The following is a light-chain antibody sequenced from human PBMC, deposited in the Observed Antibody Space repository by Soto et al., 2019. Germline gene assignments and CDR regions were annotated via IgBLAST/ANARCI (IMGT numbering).Light chain of an antibody. CDR1: PSLVHSDGIAY. Sequence: DVVMTQSPLSLPVTLGQPASISCRSIPSLVHSDGIAYFSWFQQKPGQPPQLLIYEVSNRFSGVPDRFSGSGSGTDFTLKISRVEAEDVGVYYCMQSIQLPIAFGQGTRLEIK. CDR2: EVS. V-gene: IGKV2D-29*01. J-gene: IGKJ5*01. CDR3: MQSIQLPIA.